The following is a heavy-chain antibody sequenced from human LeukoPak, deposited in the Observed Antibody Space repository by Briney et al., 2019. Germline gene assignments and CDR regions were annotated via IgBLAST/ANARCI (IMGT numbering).Heavy chain of an antibody. V-gene: IGHV4-4*07. D-gene: IGHD5-12*01. Sequence: PSETLSLTCIISGVSINSYYWSWLRQPAGKGLEWIVRFYASGTTYYNPALNSRAAVSIDTSKSHFSLKLTSVTAADTAVYYCARSASSGFNIWGQGTMVTVSS. CDR3: ARSASSGFNI. CDR1: GVSINSYY. J-gene: IGHJ3*02. CDR2: FYASGTT.